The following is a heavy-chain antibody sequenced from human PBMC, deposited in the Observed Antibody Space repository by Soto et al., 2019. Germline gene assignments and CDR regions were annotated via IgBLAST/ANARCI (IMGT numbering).Heavy chain of an antibody. CDR3: AKDGGAMVRGRLPLYYFDY. CDR1: GFTFSSYA. D-gene: IGHD3-10*01. CDR2: ISGSGGST. Sequence: EVQLLESGGGLVQPGGSLRLSCAASGFTFSSYAMSWVRQAPGKGLEWVSAISGSGGSTYYADSVKGRFTISRDNSKNTLYLQMNSLRAEDTAVYYCAKDGGAMVRGRLPLYYFDYWGQGTLVTVSS. J-gene: IGHJ4*02. V-gene: IGHV3-23*01.